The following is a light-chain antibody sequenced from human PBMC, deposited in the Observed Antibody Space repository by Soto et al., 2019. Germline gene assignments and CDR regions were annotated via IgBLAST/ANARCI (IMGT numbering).Light chain of an antibody. J-gene: IGLJ2*01. CDR1: SSNIGAGYD. Sequence: QSVLTQPPSVSGAPGQRVTISCTGSSSNIGAGYDVHWYQQLPGTAPKLLMYGNNNRPSGVPDRFSGSKSATSASLAITGLQPEDEADYYCQSYDSSLSGSKVFGGGTKLTVL. CDR2: GNN. V-gene: IGLV1-40*01. CDR3: QSYDSSLSGSKV.